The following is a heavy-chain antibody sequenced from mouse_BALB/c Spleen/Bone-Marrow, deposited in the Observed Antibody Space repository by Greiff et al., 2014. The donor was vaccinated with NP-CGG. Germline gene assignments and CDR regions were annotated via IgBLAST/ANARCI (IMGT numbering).Heavy chain of an antibody. CDR1: GYTFTDYE. Sequence: QVQLQQSGAELVRPGALVTLSCKASGYTFTDYEMHWVKQTPVHGLEWIGAIDPETGGTAYNQKFKGKATLTADKSSSTAYMELRSLTSEDSAVYYCRAYYRYDGYAMDYWGQGTSVTVSS. V-gene: IGHV1-15*01. CDR3: RAYYRYDGYAMDY. CDR2: IDPETGGT. D-gene: IGHD2-14*01. J-gene: IGHJ4*01.